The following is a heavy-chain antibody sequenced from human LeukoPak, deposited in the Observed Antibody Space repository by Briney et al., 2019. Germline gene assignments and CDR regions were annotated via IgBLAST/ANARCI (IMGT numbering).Heavy chain of an antibody. D-gene: IGHD3-10*01. CDR1: GFTFSDYY. Sequence: PGGSLRLSCAASGFTFSDYYMSWIRQAPGKGLEWVAVISYDGSNKYYADSVKGRFTISRDNSKNTLYLQMNSLRAEDTAVYYCARPMVRGNDYWGQGTLVTVSS. J-gene: IGHJ4*02. CDR2: ISYDGSNK. V-gene: IGHV3-30*03. CDR3: ARPMVRGNDY.